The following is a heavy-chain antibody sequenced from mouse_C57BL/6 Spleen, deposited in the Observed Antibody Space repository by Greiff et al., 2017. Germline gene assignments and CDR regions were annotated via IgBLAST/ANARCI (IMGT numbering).Heavy chain of an antibody. D-gene: IGHD1-1*01. V-gene: IGHV6-3*01. Sequence: EVQVVESGGGLVQPGGSMKLSCVASGFTFSNYWMNWVRQSPEKGLEWVAQIRLKSDNYATHYAESVKGRFTISRDDSKSSVYLQMNNLRAEDTGIYYCTGPTGSIFDYWGQGTTLTVSS. CDR2: IRLKSDNYAT. J-gene: IGHJ2*01. CDR3: TGPTGSIFDY. CDR1: GFTFSNYW.